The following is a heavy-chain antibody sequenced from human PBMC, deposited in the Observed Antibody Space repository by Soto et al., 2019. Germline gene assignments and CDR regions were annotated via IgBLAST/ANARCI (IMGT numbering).Heavy chain of an antibody. CDR2: INHSGST. CDR3: ASEGIAAAVGGMDV. D-gene: IGHD6-13*01. CDR1: GGSFSGYY. Sequence: QVQLQQWGAGLLKPSETLSLTYAVYGGSFSGYYWSWIRQPPGKGLEWIGEINHSGSTNYNPSLKSRVTISVDTSKNQFSLKLSSVTAADTAVYYCASEGIAAAVGGMDVWGQGTTVTVSS. V-gene: IGHV4-34*01. J-gene: IGHJ6*02.